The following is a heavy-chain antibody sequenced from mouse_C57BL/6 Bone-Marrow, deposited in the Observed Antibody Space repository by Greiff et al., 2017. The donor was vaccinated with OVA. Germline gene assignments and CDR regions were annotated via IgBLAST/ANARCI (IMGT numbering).Heavy chain of an antibody. CDR2: IYPRSGNT. J-gene: IGHJ2*01. CDR3: ARDWDENDY. Sequence: VMLVESGAELARPGASVKLSCKASGYTFTSYGISWVKQRTGQGLEWIGEIYPRSGNTYYNEKFKGKATLTADKSSSTAYMELRSLTSEDSAVYFCARDWDENDYWGQGTTLTVSS. CDR1: GYTFTSYG. D-gene: IGHD4-1*01. V-gene: IGHV1-81*01.